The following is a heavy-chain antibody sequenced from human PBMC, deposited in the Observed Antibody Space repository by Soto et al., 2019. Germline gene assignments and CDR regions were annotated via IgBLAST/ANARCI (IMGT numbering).Heavy chain of an antibody. CDR3: ARDTYGSGAGY. J-gene: IGHJ4*02. CDR1: GDSISSTHW. D-gene: IGHD3-10*01. V-gene: IGHV4-4*02. CDR2: IYHTGST. Sequence: PSETLSLTCVVSGDSISSTHWWTWVRQTPGKGLEWIGEIYHTGSTKYNPSLKNRVTISVDKSNNEFSLNLKSVTAADTAVYYCARDTYGSGAGYWGQGTLVTAPQ.